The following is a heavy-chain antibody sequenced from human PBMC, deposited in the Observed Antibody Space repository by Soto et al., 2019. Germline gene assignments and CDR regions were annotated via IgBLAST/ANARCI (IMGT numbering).Heavy chain of an antibody. CDR3: ARDSRFWSGYSLESDWFDP. Sequence: HPGGSLRLSCAASGFTFSSYWMSWVRQAPGKGLEWVANIKQDGSEKYYVDSVKGRFTISRDNAKNSLYLQMNSLRAEDTAVYYCARDSRFWSGYSLESDWFDPWGQGTLVTVSS. CDR2: IKQDGSEK. CDR1: GFTFSSYW. J-gene: IGHJ5*02. D-gene: IGHD3-3*01. V-gene: IGHV3-7*01.